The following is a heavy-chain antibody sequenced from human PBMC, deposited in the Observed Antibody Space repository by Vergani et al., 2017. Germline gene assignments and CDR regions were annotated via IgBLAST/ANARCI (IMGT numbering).Heavy chain of an antibody. CDR3: ARTCSSTSTYYYYGMDV. CDR2: IIPIFGTA. CDR1: GGTFSSYA. D-gene: IGHD2-2*01. V-gene: IGHV1-69*01. Sequence: QVQLVQSGAEVKKPGSSVKVSCKASGGTFSSYAISWVRQAPGQGLEWMGGIIPIFGTANYAQKFQGRVTITADESTSTAYMELSSLRSEDTAVYYCARTCSSTSTYYYYGMDVWGQGTTVTVSS. J-gene: IGHJ6*02.